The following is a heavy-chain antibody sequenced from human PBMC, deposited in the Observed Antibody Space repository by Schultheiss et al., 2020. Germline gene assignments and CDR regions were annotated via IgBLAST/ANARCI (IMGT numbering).Heavy chain of an antibody. J-gene: IGHJ3*01. CDR1: GYTFTSYD. CDR2: MNPNSGNT. Sequence: ASVKVSCKASGYTFTSYDINWVRQATGQGLEWMGWMNPNSGNTGYAQKFQGRVTMTRDTSISTAYMELSRLRSDDTAVYYCASEARGYRDAFDFWGQGTMVTVSS. V-gene: IGHV1-8*01. CDR3: ASEARGYRDAFDF. D-gene: IGHD2-15*01.